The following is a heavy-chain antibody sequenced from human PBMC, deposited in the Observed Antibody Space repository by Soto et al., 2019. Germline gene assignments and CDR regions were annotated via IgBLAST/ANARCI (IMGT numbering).Heavy chain of an antibody. D-gene: IGHD3-9*01. J-gene: IGHJ6*02. CDR1: GFTFSIYS. CDR2: ISGSGGST. V-gene: IGHV3-23*01. CDR3: AKVVKYDVLTGYYKGPDYYGMDV. Sequence: GGSLRLSCAASGFTFSIYSLNWVRQAPGKGLEWVSLISGSGGSTHYADSVEGRFTISRDNSKNTLYLEMDSLRAEDTAVYYCAKVVKYDVLTGYYKGPDYYGMDVWGQGTTVTVSS.